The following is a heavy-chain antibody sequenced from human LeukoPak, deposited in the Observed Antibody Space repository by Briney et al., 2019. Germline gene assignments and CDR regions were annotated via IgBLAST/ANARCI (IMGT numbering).Heavy chain of an antibody. J-gene: IGHJ4*02. D-gene: IGHD6-6*01. CDR2: INHSGST. CDR1: GGSFGGYY. CDR3: ARGNIAARPIPKYYFDY. V-gene: IGHV4-34*01. Sequence: PSETLSLTCAVYGGSFGGYYWSWIRQPPGKGLEWIGEINHSGSTNYNPSLKSRVTISVDTSKNQFSLKLSSVTAADTAVYYCARGNIAARPIPKYYFDYWGRGTLVTVSS.